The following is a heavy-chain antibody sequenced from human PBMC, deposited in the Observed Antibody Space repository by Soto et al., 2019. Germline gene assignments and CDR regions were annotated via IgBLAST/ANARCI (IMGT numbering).Heavy chain of an antibody. CDR2: IKSQNDGGTT. D-gene: IGHD3-3*02. Sequence: EVHLVESGGGLMKPGESLRLSCAASGFTFSSAWFNWVRQAPGKGLEWVGRIKSQNDGGTTEYAAPVRDRFTISKDDSINTLYLQMNSLQTEDTGVYFCTADLPAFIPQVDSWGQGTLVTVSS. V-gene: IGHV3-15*07. J-gene: IGHJ4*02. CDR1: GFTFSSAW. CDR3: TADLPAFIPQVDS.